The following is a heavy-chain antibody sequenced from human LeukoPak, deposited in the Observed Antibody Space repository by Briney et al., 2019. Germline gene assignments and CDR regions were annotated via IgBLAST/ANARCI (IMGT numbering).Heavy chain of an antibody. Sequence: SETLSLTCTVSGGSISSSSYYWGWIRQPPGKGLEWIGSIYYSGSTYYNPSLKSRVTISVDTSKNQFSLKLSSVTAADTAVYYCARRGYTYGWGWFDPWGQGTLVTVSS. CDR1: GGSISSSSYY. CDR3: ARRGYTYGWGWFDP. J-gene: IGHJ5*02. V-gene: IGHV4-39*07. D-gene: IGHD5-18*01. CDR2: IYYSGST.